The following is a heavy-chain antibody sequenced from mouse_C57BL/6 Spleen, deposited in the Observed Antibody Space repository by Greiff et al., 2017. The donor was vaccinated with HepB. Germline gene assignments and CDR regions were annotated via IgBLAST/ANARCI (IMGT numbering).Heavy chain of an antibody. CDR1: GYTFTSYW. V-gene: IGHV1-69*01. J-gene: IGHJ1*03. CDR3: ARSRYFDV. CDR2: IHPSDSYT. Sequence: QVQLQQPGAELVMPGASVKLSCKASGYTFTSYWMHWVKQRPGQGLEWIGEIHPSDSYTNYNQKFKGKSTLTVDKSSSTAYMQLSSLTSEDSAVYYCARSRYFDVWGTGTTVTVSS.